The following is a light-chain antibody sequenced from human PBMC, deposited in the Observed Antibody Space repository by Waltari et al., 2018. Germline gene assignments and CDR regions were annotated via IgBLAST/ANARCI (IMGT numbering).Light chain of an antibody. CDR2: DIN. V-gene: IGLV2-11*01. J-gene: IGLJ3*02. Sequence: QSALTQPRPVSGSPGQSVTISCTGTSTDVGGYNYVSWYQQDPGKAPKLMIYDINKRPSGVPDRFSGSKSGNTASLTISGVQAEDEADYYCCSYVGPNTFWVFGGGTKLTVL. CDR3: CSYVGPNTFWV. CDR1: STDVGGYNY.